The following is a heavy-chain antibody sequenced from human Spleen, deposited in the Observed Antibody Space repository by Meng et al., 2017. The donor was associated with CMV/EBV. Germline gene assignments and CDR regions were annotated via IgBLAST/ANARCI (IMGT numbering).Heavy chain of an antibody. J-gene: IGHJ4*02. V-gene: IGHV3-7*01. CDR3: ASSSGP. CDR1: GFTFSNYW. Sequence: GGSLRLSCVASGFTFSNYWMLWVRQAPGKGLGWVATIKQDGSEKYYVDSVKGRFTTSTDKSKSSLYLQMNNLRAEDTAVYYCASSSGPWGQGTLVTVSS. D-gene: IGHD6-6*01. CDR2: IKQDGSEK.